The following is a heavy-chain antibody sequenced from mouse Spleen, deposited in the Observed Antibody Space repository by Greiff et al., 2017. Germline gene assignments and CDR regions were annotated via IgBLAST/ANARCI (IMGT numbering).Heavy chain of an antibody. Sequence: QVQLKQSGPGLVQPSQSLSITCTVSGFSLTSYGVPWVRQSPGKGLEWLGVIWRGGSTDYNAALMSRLSITKDNSKSQVFFKMNSLKADDTAIYYCAKKGIYYDGYFDVWGTGTTLTVSS. J-gene: IGHJ1*03. CDR2: IWRGGST. CDR1: GFSLTSYG. D-gene: IGHD2-4*01. V-gene: IGHV2-5*01. CDR3: AKKGIYYDGYFDV.